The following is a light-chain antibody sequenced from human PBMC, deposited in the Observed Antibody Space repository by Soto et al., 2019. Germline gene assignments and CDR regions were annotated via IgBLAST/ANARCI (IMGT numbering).Light chain of an antibody. J-gene: IGKJ1*01. CDR3: LQDYNYPRT. V-gene: IGKV1-6*01. CDR2: GAS. Sequence: AIQMTQFPSSLSASVGDIVTITFRASQGIRSDLGWYQQKPGTVPKLLIYGASSLHTGVPSRFSGSGSGTDFTLTISSLQPEDSATYYCLQDYNYPRTFGQGTKVDIK. CDR1: QGIRSD.